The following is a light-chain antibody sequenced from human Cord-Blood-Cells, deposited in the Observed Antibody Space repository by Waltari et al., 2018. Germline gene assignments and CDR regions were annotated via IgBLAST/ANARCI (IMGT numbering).Light chain of an antibody. J-gene: IGKJ2*01. CDR2: AAS. V-gene: IGKV1-39*01. CDR3: QQSYSTPYT. CDR1: QSISSY. Sequence: DIQLTQSPSSLSVSVGDRVTTTCRASQSISSYLNCYQQKPGKAPKLLIYAASSLQSGVPSRFSGSGSGTDFTLTISSLQPADFATYYCQQSYSTPYTFGQGTKLEIK.